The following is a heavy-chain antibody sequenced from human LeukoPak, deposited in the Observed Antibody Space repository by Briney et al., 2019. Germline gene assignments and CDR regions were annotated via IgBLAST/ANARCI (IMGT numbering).Heavy chain of an antibody. J-gene: IGHJ4*02. CDR2: IYYSGST. CDR1: GYSISSSNW. V-gene: IGHV4-28*01. CDR3: ASGYSSSFAFDY. D-gene: IGHD6-13*01. Sequence: SETLSLTCAVSGYSISSSNWWGWIRQPPGKGLEWIGYIYYSGSTYYNPSLKSRVTMSVDTSKNQFSLKLSSVTAVDTAVYYCASGYSSSFAFDYWGQGTLVTVSS.